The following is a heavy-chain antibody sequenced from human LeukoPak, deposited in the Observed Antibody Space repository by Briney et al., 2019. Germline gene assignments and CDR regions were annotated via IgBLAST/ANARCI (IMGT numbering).Heavy chain of an antibody. CDR2: ITWNSGSI. CDR1: GLTFYDYA. CDR3: AAGAGITRY. V-gene: IGHV3-9*01. D-gene: IGHD3-10*01. Sequence: GRSLRLSCAASGLTFYDYAMHWVRQAPGKGLEWVSGITWNSGSIDYADSVKGRFTISRDNAKNSLYLQVNSLRSEDTALYYCAAGAGITRYWGQGTLVTVSS. J-gene: IGHJ4*02.